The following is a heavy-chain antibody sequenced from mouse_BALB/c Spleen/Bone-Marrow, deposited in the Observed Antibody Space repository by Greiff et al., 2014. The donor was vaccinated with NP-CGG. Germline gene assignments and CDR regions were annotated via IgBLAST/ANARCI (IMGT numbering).Heavy chain of an antibody. J-gene: IGHJ4*01. D-gene: IGHD2-14*01. Sequence: VQLQQSGAELVRPGTSVKISCKASGYTLTNYWLGWVRRRPGHGLEWIGDIYPGGIYTNYNEKFKGKATLTADTSSSTAYMQLSSLTSEDSAVYFCAKEDRTEEYYYVMDYWGQGTSVTVSS. CDR3: AKEDRTEEYYYVMDY. CDR2: IYPGGIYT. CDR1: GYTLTNYW. V-gene: IGHV1-63*02.